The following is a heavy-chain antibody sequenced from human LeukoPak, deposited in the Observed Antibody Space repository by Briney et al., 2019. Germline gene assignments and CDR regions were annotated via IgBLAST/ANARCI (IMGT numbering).Heavy chain of an antibody. CDR2: IFYSGTT. Sequence: SETLFLTCTVTGGSISSSSYYWGWIRQPPGKGLERIASIFYSGTTYYNPSLKSRVTIAVDTSNNQFSLRLTSVTAADTAVYYCARLTDSWGQGTLVTVSS. CDR3: ARLTDS. V-gene: IGHV4-39*01. CDR1: GGSISSSSYY. J-gene: IGHJ4*02.